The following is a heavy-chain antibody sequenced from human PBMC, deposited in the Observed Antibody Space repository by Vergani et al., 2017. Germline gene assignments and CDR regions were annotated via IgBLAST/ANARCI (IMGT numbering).Heavy chain of an antibody. Sequence: QVQVVQSGAEVKKSGASVKVSCKTSGYTFSNYYMHWVRQAPGQGLEWMGRIIPILGIANYAQKFQGRVTITADKSTSTAYMELSSLRSEDTAVYYCARAAAAVPGRFDPWGQGTLVTVSS. CDR1: GYTFSNYY. V-gene: IGHV1-69*09. CDR3: ARAAAAVPGRFDP. J-gene: IGHJ5*02. D-gene: IGHD6-13*01. CDR2: IIPILGIA.